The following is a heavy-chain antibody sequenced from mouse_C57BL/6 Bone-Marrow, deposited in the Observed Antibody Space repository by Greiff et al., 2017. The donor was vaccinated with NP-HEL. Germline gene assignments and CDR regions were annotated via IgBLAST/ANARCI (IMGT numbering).Heavy chain of an antibody. J-gene: IGHJ2*01. CDR2: ISSGGSYT. V-gene: IGHV5-6*01. CDR1: GFTFSSYG. Sequence: EVKLVESGGDLVKPGGSLKLSCAASGFTFSSYGMSWVCQTPDKRLEWVATISSGGSYTYYPDSVKGRFTISRDNAKNTLYLQMSSLKSEDTAMYYCARGYYFDYWGQGTTLTVSS. CDR3: ARGYYFDY.